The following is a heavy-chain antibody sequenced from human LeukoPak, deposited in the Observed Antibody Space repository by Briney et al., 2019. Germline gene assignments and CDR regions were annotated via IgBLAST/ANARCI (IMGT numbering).Heavy chain of an antibody. V-gene: IGHV3-66*01. D-gene: IGHD5-12*01. CDR2: IYSGGST. CDR3: ARSGYDFLSLDY. J-gene: IGHJ4*02. CDR1: GFTVSSNY. Sequence: GGSLRLSCAASGFTVSSNYMSWVRQAPGKGLEWVSVIYSGGSTYYADSVKGRFTISRDNSKNTLYLQVDSLRPEDTAVYYCARSGYDFLSLDYWGQGTLVTVSS.